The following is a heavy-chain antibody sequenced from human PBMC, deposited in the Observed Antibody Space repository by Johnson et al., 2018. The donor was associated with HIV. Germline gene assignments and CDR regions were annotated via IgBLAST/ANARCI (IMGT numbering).Heavy chain of an antibody. CDR1: GFTFSAYG. J-gene: IGHJ3*02. CDR3: ARAIVVDDDAFDI. V-gene: IGHV3-30*03. CDR2: ISYDGSNK. D-gene: IGHD3-22*01. Sequence: QVQLVESGGGVVQPGRSLRLSCAASGFTFSAYGIHWVRQAPGKGLEWVAVISYDGSNKYYADSVKGRFTISRDNSKNTLYLQMNSLRAEDTAVFYCARAIVVDDDAFDIWGQGTVVTVSS.